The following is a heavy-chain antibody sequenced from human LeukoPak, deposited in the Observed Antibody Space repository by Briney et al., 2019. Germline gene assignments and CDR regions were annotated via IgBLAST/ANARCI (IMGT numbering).Heavy chain of an antibody. V-gene: IGHV3-21*04. CDR2: ISSSSSYI. CDR1: GFTFSSYS. Sequence: GGSLRLSCAASGFTFSSYSMNWVRQAPGKGLEWVSSISSSSSYIYYADSVKGRFTISRDNAKNSLYLQMNSLRAEDTAVYYCARETPGYYGSGSFDYWGREPWSPSPQ. D-gene: IGHD3-10*01. J-gene: IGHJ4*02. CDR3: ARETPGYYGSGSFDY.